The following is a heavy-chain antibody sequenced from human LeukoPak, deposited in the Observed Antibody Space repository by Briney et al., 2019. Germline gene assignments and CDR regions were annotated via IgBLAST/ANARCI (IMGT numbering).Heavy chain of an antibody. CDR3: AQSVAGTEYFQH. J-gene: IGHJ1*01. V-gene: IGHV4-59*08. CDR1: GGSTSSYY. Sequence: SETLSLTCTVSGGSTSSYYWSWIRQPPGKGLEWIGYIYYSGSTNYNPSLKSRVTISVDTSKNQFSLKLSSVTAADTAVYYCAQSVAGTEYFQHWGQGTLVTVSS. D-gene: IGHD6-19*01. CDR2: IYYSGST.